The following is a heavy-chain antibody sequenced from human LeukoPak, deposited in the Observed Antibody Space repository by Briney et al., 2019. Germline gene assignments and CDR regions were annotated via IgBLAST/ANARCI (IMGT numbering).Heavy chain of an antibody. CDR2: IYYSGST. V-gene: IGHV4-59*01. CDR3: AREDYYDSSGTQGFDY. CDR1: GGSISSYY. J-gene: IGHJ4*02. D-gene: IGHD3-22*01. Sequence: SETLSLTCTISGGSISSYYWSWIRQPPGKGLEWIGYIYYSGSTNYNPSLKSRVTISVDTSKNQFSLKLSSVTAADTAVYYCAREDYYDSSGTQGFDYWGQGTLVTVSS.